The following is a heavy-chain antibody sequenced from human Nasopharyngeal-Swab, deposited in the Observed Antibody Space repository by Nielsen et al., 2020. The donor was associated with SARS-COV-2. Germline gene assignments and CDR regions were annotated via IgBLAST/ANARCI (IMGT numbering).Heavy chain of an antibody. CDR2: ISWDGGST. V-gene: IGHV3-43*01. Sequence: GESLKISCAASGFTFYDYTMHWVRQAPGKGLEWVSLISWDGGSTYYADSVKGRFTISRDNSKNSLYLQMNSLRTEDTALYYCAKEGTYGYYMDVWGKGITVTVSS. D-gene: IGHD4-17*01. CDR3: AKEGTYGYYMDV. J-gene: IGHJ6*03. CDR1: GFTFYDYT.